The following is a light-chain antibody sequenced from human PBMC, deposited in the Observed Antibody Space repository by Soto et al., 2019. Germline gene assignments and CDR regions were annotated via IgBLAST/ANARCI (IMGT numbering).Light chain of an antibody. CDR2: DAS. CDR1: QSVSSY. V-gene: IGKV3-11*01. Sequence: EIVLTQSPATLSLSPGERATLSCRASQSVSSYLAWYQQKPGQAPRLLISDASNRATGIPARFSGSGSGTDFTLPVSSLEPEDFAVYYCQQRRDWPRTFGGGTQLEI. J-gene: IGKJ4*01. CDR3: QQRRDWPRT.